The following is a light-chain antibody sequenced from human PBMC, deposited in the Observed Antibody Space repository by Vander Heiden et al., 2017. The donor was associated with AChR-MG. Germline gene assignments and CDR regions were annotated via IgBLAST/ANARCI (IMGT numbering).Light chain of an antibody. CDR2: DVS. CDR3: SSYTSSSTYV. CDR1: SSDVGGYNY. Sequence: QSALTQPASVSGSPGQSITISCTGTSSDVGGYNYVSWYQQHPGKAPKLMIYDVSKRTSGVSNRFAGSESGNTASLTISGRQAEDEADYYCSSYTSSSTYVFGTGTKVTVL. V-gene: IGLV2-14*03. J-gene: IGLJ1*01.